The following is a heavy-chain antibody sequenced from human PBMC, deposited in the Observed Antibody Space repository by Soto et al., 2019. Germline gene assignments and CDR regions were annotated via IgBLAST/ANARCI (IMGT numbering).Heavy chain of an antibody. Sequence: ASVKSSSKASGYTFTSYDINWLQQATGQGLEWIGWMNPNSGNTGYAQKFQGRVTMTRNTSISTAYMELSSLRSEDTAVYYCAREDIVLVPAAPEYYYYGMDVWGQGTTVTVSS. CDR2: MNPNSGNT. D-gene: IGHD2-2*01. CDR1: GYTFTSYD. CDR3: AREDIVLVPAAPEYYYYGMDV. J-gene: IGHJ6*02. V-gene: IGHV1-8*01.